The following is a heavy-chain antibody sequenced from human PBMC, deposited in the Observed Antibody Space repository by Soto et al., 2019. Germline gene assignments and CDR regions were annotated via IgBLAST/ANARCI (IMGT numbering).Heavy chain of an antibody. CDR2: IIPILGIA. V-gene: IGHV1-69*04. CDR1: GGTFSSYT. D-gene: IGHD2-15*01. Sequence: ASVKVSCKASGGTFSSYTISWVRQAPGQGLEWMGRIIPILGIANYAQKFQGRVTITADKSTSTAYMELSSLRSEDTAVYYCARDHCSGGSCYGEEYYFDYWGQGTLVTVSS. J-gene: IGHJ4*02. CDR3: ARDHCSGGSCYGEEYYFDY.